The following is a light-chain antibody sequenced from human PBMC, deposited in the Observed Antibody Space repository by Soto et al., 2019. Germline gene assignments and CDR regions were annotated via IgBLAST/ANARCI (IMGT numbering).Light chain of an antibody. CDR3: SSYTSTNALV. CDR1: GSDVGGYNY. CDR2: DVN. Sequence: QSALTQPASVSGSPGQSITVSCTGTGSDVGGYNYVSWYQQYPGQALKLMIYDVNKRPSGVSNRFSGSKSGNTASLTISGLQVEDEADYYCSSYTSTNALVFGVGTKVTVL. V-gene: IGLV2-14*03. J-gene: IGLJ1*01.